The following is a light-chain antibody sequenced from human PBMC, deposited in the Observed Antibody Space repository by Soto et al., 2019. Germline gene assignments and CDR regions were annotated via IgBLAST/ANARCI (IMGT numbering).Light chain of an antibody. CDR3: QQYHNWLT. V-gene: IGKV3-15*01. CDR1: QSVNTN. Sequence: EIVMTQSPATLSVSPGERATLSCRASQSVNTNLAWYQQKPGQSPRLLIYGASTRATGIPARFSGSGSGTEFTLTISSLQSEEFAVYYCQQYHNWLTFGGGTEVEIK. CDR2: GAS. J-gene: IGKJ4*01.